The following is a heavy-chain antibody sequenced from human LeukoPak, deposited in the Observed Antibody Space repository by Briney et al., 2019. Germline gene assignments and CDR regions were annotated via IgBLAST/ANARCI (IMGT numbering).Heavy chain of an antibody. CDR2: ISSSSSYI. CDR1: GFTFSSYS. V-gene: IGHV3-21*01. Sequence: PGGSLRLSCAASGFTFSSYSMNWVRQAPGKGLEWVSSISSSSSYIYYADSVKGRFTISRDNSKHTLYLQMDSLRAEDTAVYYCAKNRGYGDYYFDYWGQGTLVTVSS. D-gene: IGHD4-17*01. J-gene: IGHJ4*02. CDR3: AKNRGYGDYYFDY.